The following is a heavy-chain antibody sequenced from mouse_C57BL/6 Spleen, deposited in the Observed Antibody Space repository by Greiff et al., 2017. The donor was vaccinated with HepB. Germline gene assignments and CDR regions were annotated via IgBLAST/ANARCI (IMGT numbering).Heavy chain of an antibody. CDR3: ARSYYYGSSTGGFAY. D-gene: IGHD1-1*01. CDR1: GYAFSSSW. V-gene: IGHV1-82*01. J-gene: IGHJ3*01. CDR2: IYPGDGDT. Sequence: VQLQQSGPELVKPGASVKISCKASGYAFSSSWMNWVKQRPGKGLEWIGRIYPGDGDTNYNGKFKGKATLTADKSSSTAYMQLSSLKSEDSAVYFCARSYYYGSSTGGFAYWGQGTLVTVSA.